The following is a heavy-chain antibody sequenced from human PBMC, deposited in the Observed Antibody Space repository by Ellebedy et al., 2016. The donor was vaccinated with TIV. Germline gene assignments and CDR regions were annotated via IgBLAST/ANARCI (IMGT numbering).Heavy chain of an antibody. J-gene: IGHJ6*02. D-gene: IGHD5-12*01. CDR3: GSSSRGYSGVYMDV. CDR2: IISGGSST. Sequence: GESLMISCAASGVTLSGYWMHWVRQAPGKGLVWVSRIISGGSSTNDADSVKGRFTISSDNAKNTLYLQMNSLRVEDTAVYYCGSSSRGYSGVYMDVWGQGTTVTVSS. V-gene: IGHV3-74*01. CDR1: GVTLSGYW.